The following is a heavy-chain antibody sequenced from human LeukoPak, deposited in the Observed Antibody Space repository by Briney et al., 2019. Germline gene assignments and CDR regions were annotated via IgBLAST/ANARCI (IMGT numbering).Heavy chain of an antibody. D-gene: IGHD3-10*01. CDR3: ARGPSITMVRGGQWYYYMDV. CDR1: DYTFTSYG. J-gene: IGHJ6*03. Sequence: ASVKVSCKASDYTFTSYGFSWVRQAPGQGLEWMGIINPSGGSTSYAQKFQGRVTITADESTSTAYMELSSLRSEDTAVYYCARGPSITMVRGGQWYYYMDVWGKGTTVTISS. CDR2: INPSGGST. V-gene: IGHV1-46*01.